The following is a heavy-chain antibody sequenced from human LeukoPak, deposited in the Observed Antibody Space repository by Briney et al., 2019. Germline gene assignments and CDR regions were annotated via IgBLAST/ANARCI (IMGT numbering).Heavy chain of an antibody. D-gene: IGHD1-26*01. J-gene: IGHJ4*02. CDR2: ISGSATST. Sequence: GGSLRLSCAASGFTFSSFWMNWVRQAPRQGLEWVSGISGSATSTYYADSVKGRFTISRDNANNTLYLQMNSLRAEDTAVYYCARDLGYYRADYWGQGTLVTVSS. CDR3: ARDLGYYRADY. CDR1: GFTFSSFW. V-gene: IGHV3-23*01.